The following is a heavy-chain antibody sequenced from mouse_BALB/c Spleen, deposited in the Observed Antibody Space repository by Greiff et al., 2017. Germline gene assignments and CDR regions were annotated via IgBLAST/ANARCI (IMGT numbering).Heavy chain of an antibody. V-gene: IGHV7-3*02. J-gene: IGHJ4*01. Sequence: EVQVVESGGGLVQPGGSLRLSCATSGFTFTDYYMSWVRQPPGKALEWLGFIRNKANGYTTEYSASVKGLFTISRDNSQSILYLQMNTLRAEDSATYYCARDGYYPFYAMDYWGQGTSVTVSS. CDR1: GFTFTDYY. D-gene: IGHD2-3*01. CDR2: IRNKANGYTT. CDR3: ARDGYYPFYAMDY.